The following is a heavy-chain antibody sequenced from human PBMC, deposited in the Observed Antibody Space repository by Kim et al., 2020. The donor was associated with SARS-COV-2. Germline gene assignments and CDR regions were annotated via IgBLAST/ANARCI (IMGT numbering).Heavy chain of an antibody. CDR2: INHSGST. Sequence: SETLSLTCAVYGGSFSGYYWSWIRQPPGKGLEWIGEINHSGSTNYNPSLKSRVTISVDTSKNQFSLKLSSVTAADTAVYYCARYGGLRYFDWFSGDDAF. J-gene: IGHJ3*01. CDR1: GGSFSGYY. CDR3: ARYGGLRYFDWFSGDDAF. D-gene: IGHD3-9*01. V-gene: IGHV4-34*01.